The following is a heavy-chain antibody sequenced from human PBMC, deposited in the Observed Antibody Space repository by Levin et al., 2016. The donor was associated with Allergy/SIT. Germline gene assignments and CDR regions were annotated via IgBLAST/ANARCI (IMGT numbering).Heavy chain of an antibody. V-gene: IGHV5-51*01. CDR2: IFPGDSDT. J-gene: IGHJ6*02. CDR1: GSSFTTYW. Sequence: ESLKISCEASGSSFTTYWIVWVRQMPGKGLEWMGIIFPGDSDTRYSPSFQGQGTISVDKSISTAYLQWSSLKASDTAIYYCARGRSQFGYCRATTCYPDGMDVWGQGTTVTVSS. CDR3: ARGRSQFGYCRATTCYPDGMDV. D-gene: IGHD2-2*03.